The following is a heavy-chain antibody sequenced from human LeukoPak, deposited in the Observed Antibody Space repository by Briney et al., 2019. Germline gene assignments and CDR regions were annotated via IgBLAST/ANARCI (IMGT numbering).Heavy chain of an antibody. Sequence: SETPSLTCAVYGGSFSGYYWSWIRQPPGRGLEWIGEINHSGSTNYNPSLKSRVTISVDTSKNQFSLKLSSVTAADTAVYYCARRNLVVVTAIRRAFDYWGQGTLVTVSS. CDR2: INHSGST. V-gene: IGHV4-34*01. J-gene: IGHJ4*02. D-gene: IGHD2-21*02. CDR1: GGSFSGYY. CDR3: ARRNLVVVTAIRRAFDY.